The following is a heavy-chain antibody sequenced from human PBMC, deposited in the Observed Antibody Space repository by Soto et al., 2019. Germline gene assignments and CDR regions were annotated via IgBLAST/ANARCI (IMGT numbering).Heavy chain of an antibody. J-gene: IGHJ6*02. CDR1: GFSFTNYA. CDR2: ISGSGYGT. Sequence: EVQLLESGGGLVQPGGSMRLSCAGSGFSFTNYAVTWVRLAPGKGLEWGSAISGSGYGTYYADSVCGRFTISRDNSKSTVPLQMNSLRAEDTAVYFCATRVTSGRTSLGTAMDVWGQGTTVTVS. CDR3: ATRVTSGRTSLGTAMDV. D-gene: IGHD1-26*01. V-gene: IGHV3-23*01.